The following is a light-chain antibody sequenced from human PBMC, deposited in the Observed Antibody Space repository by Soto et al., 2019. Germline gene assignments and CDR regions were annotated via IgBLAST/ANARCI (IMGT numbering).Light chain of an antibody. Sequence: DIVMTQSPDALAVSLGERATINCKSSQSVIYSRDNKNCLAWYQQKPGQPPKVLIYWASTRESGVPDRFRGSGSGTDSTLTISSLQAEDVAVYYCKQYLAFHRTFGRGTKVDIK. CDR2: WAS. CDR1: QSVIYSRDNKNC. CDR3: KQYLAFHRT. V-gene: IGKV4-1*01. J-gene: IGKJ1*01.